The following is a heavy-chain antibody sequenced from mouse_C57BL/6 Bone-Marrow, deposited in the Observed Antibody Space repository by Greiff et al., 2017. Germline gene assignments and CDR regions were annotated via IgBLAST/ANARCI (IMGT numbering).Heavy chain of an antibody. CDR1: GYTFTDYY. Sequence: EVQLQQSGPELVKPGASVKISCKASGYTFTDYYMNWVKQSHGKSLEWIGDINPNNGGTSYNQKFKGKDTLTVDKSSSTAYMELRSLTSEDSAVYYCARRGSSYDWYFDVWGTGTTVTVSS. CDR2: INPNNGGT. J-gene: IGHJ1*03. CDR3: ARRGSSYDWYFDV. D-gene: IGHD1-1*01. V-gene: IGHV1-26*01.